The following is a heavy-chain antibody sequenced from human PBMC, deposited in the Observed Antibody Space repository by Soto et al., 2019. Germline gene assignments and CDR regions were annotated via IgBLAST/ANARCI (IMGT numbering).Heavy chain of an antibody. Sequence: ASVKVSCKASGYTFTSYDINWVRQATGQGLEWMGWMNPNSGNTGYAQKFQGRVTMTRNTSISTAYMELSSLRSGDTAVYYCARSRAMVRGYYYYGMDVWGQGTTVTVSS. J-gene: IGHJ6*02. CDR3: ARSRAMVRGYYYYGMDV. V-gene: IGHV1-8*01. D-gene: IGHD5-18*01. CDR2: MNPNSGNT. CDR1: GYTFTSYD.